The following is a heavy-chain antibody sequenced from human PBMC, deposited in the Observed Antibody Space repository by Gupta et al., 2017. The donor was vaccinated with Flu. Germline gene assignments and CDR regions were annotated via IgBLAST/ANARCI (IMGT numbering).Heavy chain of an antibody. CDR2: INPNGGGT. D-gene: IGHD3-10*01. J-gene: IGHJ5*02. Sequence: QVQLVQSGAEVRKPGASVKISCKASGYSFTNCYMHWVRQAPGQGLEWVGKINPNGGGTTSEQNFQVIVTITRDTSTTTVYMERSSLSSEATAVYYWARGFGSYEAAWCHYLHWLEPWDQGALVPVSS. CDR3: ARGFGSYEAAWCHYLHWLEP. V-gene: IGHV1-46*01. CDR1: GYSFTNCY.